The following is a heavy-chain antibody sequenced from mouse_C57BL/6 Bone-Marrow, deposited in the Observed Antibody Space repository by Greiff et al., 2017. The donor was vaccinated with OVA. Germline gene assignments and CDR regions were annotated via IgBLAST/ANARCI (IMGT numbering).Heavy chain of an antibody. Sequence: ESGPGLVKPSQSLSLTCSVTGYSITSGYYWNWIRQFPGNKLEWMGYISYDGSNNYNPSLKNRISITRDTSKNQFFLKLNSVTTEDTATYYCAREDYYDHVYAMDYWGQGTSVTVSS. J-gene: IGHJ4*01. CDR3: AREDYYDHVYAMDY. V-gene: IGHV3-6*01. CDR2: ISYDGSN. D-gene: IGHD2-4*01. CDR1: GYSITSGYY.